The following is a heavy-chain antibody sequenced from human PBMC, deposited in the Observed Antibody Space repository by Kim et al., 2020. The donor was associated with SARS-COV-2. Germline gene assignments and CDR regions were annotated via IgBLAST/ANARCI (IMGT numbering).Heavy chain of an antibody. CDR1: GGSFSGYY. D-gene: IGHD3-9*01. V-gene: IGHV4-34*01. CDR3: ARGKTISHFYYYYYRMDV. J-gene: IGHJ6*01. Sequence: SETLSLTCAVYGGSFSGYYWSWIRQPPGKGLEWIGEINHSGSTNYNPALKSRVTISVDTSKNQFSLKLSSVTAADTAVYYCARGKTISHFYYYYYRMDV. CDR2: INHSGST.